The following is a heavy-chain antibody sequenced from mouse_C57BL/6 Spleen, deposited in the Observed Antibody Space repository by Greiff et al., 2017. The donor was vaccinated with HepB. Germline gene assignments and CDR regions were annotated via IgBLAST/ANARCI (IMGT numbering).Heavy chain of an antibody. D-gene: IGHD2-5*01. Sequence: QVQLKEPGAELVRPGASVTLSCKASGYTFTDYEMHWVKQTPVHGLEWIGAIDPETGGTAYNQKFKGKAILTADKSSGTAYMELRSLTSEDSAVYYCTRSGSNYVPWFAYWGQGTLVTVSA. J-gene: IGHJ3*01. V-gene: IGHV1-15*01. CDR1: GYTFTDYE. CDR3: TRSGSNYVPWFAY. CDR2: IDPETGGT.